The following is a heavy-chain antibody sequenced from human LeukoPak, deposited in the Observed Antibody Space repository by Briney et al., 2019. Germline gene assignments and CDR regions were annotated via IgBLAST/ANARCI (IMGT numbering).Heavy chain of an antibody. Sequence: SQTLSLTCTVSGGSINSGSYYWNWIRQSAGKGLEWIGHIYSTGSTNCNPSLKSRVTISLDTSRNQFSQKLNSVTAADTAVYYCARCTSTTCYNFDYWGQGTLVTVSS. V-gene: IGHV4-61*09. CDR2: IYSTGST. D-gene: IGHD2-2*02. CDR1: GGSINSGSYY. J-gene: IGHJ4*02. CDR3: ARCTSTTCYNFDY.